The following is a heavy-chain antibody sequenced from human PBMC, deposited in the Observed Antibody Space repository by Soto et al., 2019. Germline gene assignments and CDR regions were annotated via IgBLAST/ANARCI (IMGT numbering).Heavy chain of an antibody. D-gene: IGHD3-9*01. CDR2: IYHSGST. Sequence: SETLSLTCAVSGGSIGSSNWWSWVRQPPGKGLEWIGEIYHSGSTNYNPSLKSRVTISVDKSKNQFSLKLSSVTAADTAVYYCARAMSYDILTGYYIEYYYYYGMDVWGQGTQVTVSS. J-gene: IGHJ6*02. V-gene: IGHV4-4*02. CDR1: GGSIGSSNW. CDR3: ARAMSYDILTGYYIEYYYYYGMDV.